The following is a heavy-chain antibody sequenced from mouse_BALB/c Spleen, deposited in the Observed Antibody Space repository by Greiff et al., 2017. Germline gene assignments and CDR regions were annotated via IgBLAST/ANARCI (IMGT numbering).Heavy chain of an antibody. V-gene: IGHV1-69*02. CDR2: IDPSDSET. Sequence: QVQLQQPGAELVKPGAPVKLSCKASGYNFTSYWMNWVKQRPGRGLEWIGRIDPSDSETHYNQKFKDKATLTVDKSSSTAYIQLSSLTSEDSAVYYGARGGEWFAYWGQGTLVTVSA. CDR3: ARGGEWFAY. CDR1: GYNFTSYW. J-gene: IGHJ3*01.